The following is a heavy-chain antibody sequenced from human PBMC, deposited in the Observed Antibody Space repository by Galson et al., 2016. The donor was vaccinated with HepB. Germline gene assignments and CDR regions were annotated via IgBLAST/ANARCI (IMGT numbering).Heavy chain of an antibody. CDR2: ISSSSNSM. J-gene: IGHJ4*02. CDR1: GFSVNNFW. D-gene: IGHD6-19*01. CDR3: VKGAGTIDY. Sequence: SLRLSCAASGFSVNNFWMSWVRQAPGKGLEWISYISSSSNSMYYADSVKGRFTISRDNAKNSLYLQMNSLRDEDTAVYYCVKGAGTIDYWGQGALVTVSS. V-gene: IGHV3-48*02.